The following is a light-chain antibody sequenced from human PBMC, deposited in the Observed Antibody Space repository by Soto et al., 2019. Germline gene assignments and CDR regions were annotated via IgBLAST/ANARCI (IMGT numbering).Light chain of an antibody. CDR1: QSVSSY. V-gene: IGKV3-11*01. Sequence: IVLTQSPCTLALSPGERATLSCRASQSVSSYLAWYQQKPGQAPRLLIYDASNRATGIPARFSGSGSGTDCTLTISSLEPEDFEVYYCQQRSNWPWTFGQGTKVDI. J-gene: IGKJ1*01. CDR2: DAS. CDR3: QQRSNWPWT.